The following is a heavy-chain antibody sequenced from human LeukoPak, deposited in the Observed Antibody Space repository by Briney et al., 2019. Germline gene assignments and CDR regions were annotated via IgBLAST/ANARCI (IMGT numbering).Heavy chain of an antibody. CDR2: IYYSGST. CDR1: GGSISSSSYS. V-gene: IGHV4-39*01. D-gene: IGHD2-2*01. J-gene: IGHJ6*02. CDR3: AIRYCSSTSCFLSLYYYYGMDV. Sequence: ASETLSLTCTVSGGSISSSSYSWGWIRQPPGKGLEWIGSIYYSGSTYHNPSLKSRVTISVDTSKNQFSLKLSSVTAADTAVYYCAIRYCSSTSCFLSLYYYYGMDVWGQGTTVTVSS.